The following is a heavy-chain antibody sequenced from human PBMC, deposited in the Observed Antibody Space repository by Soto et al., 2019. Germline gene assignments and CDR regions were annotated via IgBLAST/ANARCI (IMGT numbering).Heavy chain of an antibody. Sequence: QVQLQESGPGLVKPSETLSLTCTVSGGSISSYYWSWIRQPPGKGLEWIGYIYYSGSTNYNPSLKSRVTISVDTSKNQLSLKLSSVTAADTAVYYCARHRRPGSSSWYGVDYWGQGTLVTVSS. CDR2: IYYSGST. V-gene: IGHV4-59*08. J-gene: IGHJ4*02. CDR3: ARHRRPGSSSWYGVDY. CDR1: GGSISSYY. D-gene: IGHD6-13*01.